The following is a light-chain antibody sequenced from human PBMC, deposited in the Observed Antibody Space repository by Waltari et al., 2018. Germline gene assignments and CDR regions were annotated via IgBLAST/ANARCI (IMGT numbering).Light chain of an antibody. J-gene: IGKJ3*01. Sequence: DIVMTQTPLSLPITPGEPASISCRSSQSLLHSNGNTYLHWYLQKSGQSPQLLIYGGSNRASGVPDRVSGSGSGTDFTLKISKVEAEDVGIYYCMQGIACPFTFGPGTKLDIK. V-gene: IGKV2-40*01. CDR3: MQGIACPFT. CDR1: QSLLHSNGNTY. CDR2: GGS.